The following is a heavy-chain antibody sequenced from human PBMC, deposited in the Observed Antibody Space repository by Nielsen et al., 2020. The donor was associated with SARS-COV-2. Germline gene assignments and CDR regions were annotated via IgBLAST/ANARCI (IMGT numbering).Heavy chain of an antibody. Sequence: GESLKISCAASGFTFSSYWMSWVRQAPGKGLEWVANIKQDGIEKYYVDSVKGRFTISRDNAKNSLYLQMNSLRAEDTAVYYCARVSHFSDIVVVVAAIDPSYWFDYWGQGTLVTVSS. CDR2: IKQDGIEK. V-gene: IGHV3-7*05. CDR3: ARVSHFSDIVVVVAAIDPSYWFDY. CDR1: GFTFSSYW. D-gene: IGHD2-15*01. J-gene: IGHJ4*02.